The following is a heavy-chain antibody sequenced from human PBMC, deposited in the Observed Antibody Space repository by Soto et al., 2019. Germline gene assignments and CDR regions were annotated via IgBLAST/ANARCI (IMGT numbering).Heavy chain of an antibody. CDR2: IYYSGST. J-gene: IGHJ6*04. CDR3: VRGVLV. CDR1: GGSISSGNYC. V-gene: IGHV4-31*03. D-gene: IGHD3-10*01. Sequence: SETLSLTCTVSGGSISSGNYCWNWIRQHPGMGLEWIGCIYYSGSTSYNPSLKSRVTISVDTSKNQFSLKLSSVTAADTAVYYCVRGVLVWGKGTTVTVSS.